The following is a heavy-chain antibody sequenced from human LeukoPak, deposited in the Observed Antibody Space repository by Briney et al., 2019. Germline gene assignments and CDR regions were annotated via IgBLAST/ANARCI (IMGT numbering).Heavy chain of an antibody. J-gene: IGHJ3*02. CDR2: IWYDGSNK. CDR3: ARGAYGSGTYHDFDI. V-gene: IGHV3-33*01. CDR1: GFTFSSYG. Sequence: PGRPLRLSCAASGFTFSSYGMHWVRQAPGKGLEWVAVIWYDGSNKYYVDSVKGRFTISRDNSKNTLYLQMNSLRAEDTAVYYCARGAYGSGTYHDFDIWGQGTMVTVSS. D-gene: IGHD3-10*01.